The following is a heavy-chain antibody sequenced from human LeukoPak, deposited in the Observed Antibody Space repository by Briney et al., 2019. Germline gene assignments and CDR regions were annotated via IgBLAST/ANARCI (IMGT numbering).Heavy chain of an antibody. CDR3: ARDGMITAYAFDI. CDR1: GFAFNNYA. Sequence: GGSLRLSCAASGFAFNNYAMSWVRQAPGKGLEWVSAISGSGGTTYYADSVKGRFTISRDNAKNSLYLQMNSLRAEDTAVYYCARDGMITAYAFDIWGQGTMVTVSS. CDR2: ISGSGGTT. D-gene: IGHD3-16*01. V-gene: IGHV3-23*01. J-gene: IGHJ3*02.